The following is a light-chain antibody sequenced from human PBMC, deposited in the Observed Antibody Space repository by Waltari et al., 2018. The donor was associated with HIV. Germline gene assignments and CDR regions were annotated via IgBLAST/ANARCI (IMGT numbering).Light chain of an antibody. J-gene: IGLJ3*02. CDR3: AAWDDNLKGV. V-gene: IGLV1-47*01. CDR1: SSITGRTF. CDR2: RSS. Sequence: QSVLTQPPSASGTPGQRVTISCSGSSSITGRTFIFWYQQLPGRAPKLLIYRSSQRPSGVPDRFSGSKFSSSASLVISGLRPEDEADYYCAAWDDNLKGVFGGGTKLTFL.